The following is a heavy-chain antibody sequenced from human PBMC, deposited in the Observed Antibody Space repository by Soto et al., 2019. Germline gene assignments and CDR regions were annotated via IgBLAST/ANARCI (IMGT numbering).Heavy chain of an antibody. J-gene: IGHJ3*02. CDR1: GFTLSDYY. Sequence: GGSLRLSCAATGFTLSDYYMSWIRQAPGKGLEWVSYISSSSSYTNYADSVKGRFTISRDNAKNSLYLQMNSLRAEDTAVYYCARGSTVVTGAFDIWGQGTMVTVSS. CDR3: ARGSTVVTGAFDI. V-gene: IGHV3-11*05. CDR2: ISSSSSYT. D-gene: IGHD2-15*01.